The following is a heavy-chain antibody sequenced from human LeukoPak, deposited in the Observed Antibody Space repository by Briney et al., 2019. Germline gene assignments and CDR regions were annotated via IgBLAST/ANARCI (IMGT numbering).Heavy chain of an antibody. J-gene: IGHJ5*02. CDR3: ARQRWFGSKGWFDP. D-gene: IGHD3-10*01. CDR2: IYYSGST. V-gene: IGHV4-39*01. Sequence: PSETLSLTCTVSGGSISSSSYYWGWIRQPPGKGLEWIGSIYYSGSTYYNPSLKSRVTISVDTSKNQFSLKLSSVTAADTAVYYCARQRWFGSKGWFDPWGQGTLVTVSS. CDR1: GGSISSSSYY.